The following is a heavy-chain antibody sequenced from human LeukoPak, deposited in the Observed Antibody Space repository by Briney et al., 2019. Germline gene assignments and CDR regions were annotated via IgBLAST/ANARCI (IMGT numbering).Heavy chain of an antibody. J-gene: IGHJ4*02. CDR3: ARHPPIAASGVDY. D-gene: IGHD6-13*01. CDR1: GGSISSSGRY. Sequence: SETLSLTCTVSGGSISSSGRYWGWLRQPPGKGLEWIGSIYHNENTYFNTSLKSRVTVSVDTSKNQFSLKLSSVTAADTAVYYCARHPPIAASGVDYWGQGTLVTVSS. CDR2: IYHNENT. V-gene: IGHV4-39*01.